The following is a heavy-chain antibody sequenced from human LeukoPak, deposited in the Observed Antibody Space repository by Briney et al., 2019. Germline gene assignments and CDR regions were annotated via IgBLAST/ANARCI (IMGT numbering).Heavy chain of an antibody. J-gene: IGHJ4*02. D-gene: IGHD3-10*01. CDR1: GFVFRNYF. CDR2: INHSGST. Sequence: GSLRLSCAASGFVFRNYFMSWIRQPPGKGLEWIGEINHSGSTNYNPSLKSRVTISVDTSKNQFSLKLSSVTAADTAVYYCARGTLWFGELHYDYWGQGTLVTVSS. CDR3: ARGTLWFGELHYDY. V-gene: IGHV4-34*01.